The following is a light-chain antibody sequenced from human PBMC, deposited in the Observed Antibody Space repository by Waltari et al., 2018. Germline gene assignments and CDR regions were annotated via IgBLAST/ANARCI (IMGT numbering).Light chain of an antibody. V-gene: IGLV3-1*01. CDR1: KLGNKY. J-gene: IGLJ1*01. CDR3: QAWDSNTAHYV. Sequence: SSELTQPPSVSMSPVQTASVTCSGDKLGNKYAPWYQQNPGQSPVLVLYQDTKRPSGITERFSGSNSGNTATLTIAGTQALDEADYYCQAWDSNTAHYVFGTGTKVTVL. CDR2: QDT.